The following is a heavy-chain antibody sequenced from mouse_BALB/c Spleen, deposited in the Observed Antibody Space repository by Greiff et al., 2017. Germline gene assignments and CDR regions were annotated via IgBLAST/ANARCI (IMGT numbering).Heavy chain of an antibody. J-gene: IGHJ4*01. CDR1: GFTFSSYA. D-gene: IGHD2-1*01. CDR3: ARAGGNYVNYAMDY. Sequence: EVKLMESGGGLVKPGGSLKLSCAASGFTFSSYAMSWVRQSPEKRLEWVAEISSGGSYTYYPDTVTGRFTISRDNAKNTLYLEMSSLRSEDTAMYYCARAGGNYVNYAMDYWGQGTSVTVSS. CDR2: ISSGGSYT. V-gene: IGHV5-9-4*01.